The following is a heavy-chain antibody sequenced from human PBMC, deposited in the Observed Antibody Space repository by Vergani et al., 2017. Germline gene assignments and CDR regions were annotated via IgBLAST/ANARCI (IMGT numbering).Heavy chain of an antibody. D-gene: IGHD5-18*01. CDR3: ARYSNMPPAHYYVDV. CDR1: GFTFSSYG. Sequence: QVQLVESGGGVVQPGRSLRLSCAASGFTFSSYGMHWVRQAPGKGLEWVAVISYDGSNKYYADSVKGRFTISRDNSKNTLYLQMNSLRAEDTAVYYCARYSNMPPAHYYVDVWGKGTTVTVSS. J-gene: IGHJ6*03. V-gene: IGHV3-30*03. CDR2: ISYDGSNK.